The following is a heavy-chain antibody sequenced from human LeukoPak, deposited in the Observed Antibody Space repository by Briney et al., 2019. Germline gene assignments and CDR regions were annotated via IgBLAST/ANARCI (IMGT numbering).Heavy chain of an antibody. CDR2: INPNTGDT. D-gene: IGHD5-12*01. J-gene: IGHJ4*02. Sequence: GASVTVSFKASGYTFTNYYIHWVRQAPGQGLEWMGWINPNTGDTASAQKFQGRVTLTRDTSTRTAYMELRRLRYDDTAVYFCARGEVAMSDRGQGARVTVS. CDR3: ARGEVAMSD. CDR1: GYTFTNYY. V-gene: IGHV1-2*02.